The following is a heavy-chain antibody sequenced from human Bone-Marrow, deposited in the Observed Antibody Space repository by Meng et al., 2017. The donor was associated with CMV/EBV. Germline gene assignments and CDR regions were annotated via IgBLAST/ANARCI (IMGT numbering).Heavy chain of an antibody. J-gene: IGHJ4*02. CDR2: ISGSGDST. V-gene: IGHV3-23*01. CDR3: ARSIVLWPAFAAAH. Sequence: GESLKISCAASGFTFSSYAMSWVRQAPGKGLEWVSAISGSGDSTYYADSVKGRFTISRDNAKNSLYLQMSSLRIEDTGMYFCARSIVLWPAFAAAHWGQGTPVTVSS. D-gene: IGHD2-2*01. CDR1: GFTFSSYA.